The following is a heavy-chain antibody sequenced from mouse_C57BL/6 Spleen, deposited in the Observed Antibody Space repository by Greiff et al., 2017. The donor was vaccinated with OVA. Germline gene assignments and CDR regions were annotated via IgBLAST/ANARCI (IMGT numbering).Heavy chain of an antibody. D-gene: IGHD4-1*01. CDR3: ARVAGTSFNFDY. J-gene: IGHJ2*01. CDR2: ISYDGSN. CDR1: GYSITSGYY. V-gene: IGHV3-6*01. Sequence: EVKLLESGPGLVKPSQSLSLPCSVPGYSITSGYYWNWIRQFPGNKLECMGYISYDGSNNYNPSLKNRISITRDTSKNQFFLKLNAVTTEDTATYYCARVAGTSFNFDYWGQGTTRTVAS.